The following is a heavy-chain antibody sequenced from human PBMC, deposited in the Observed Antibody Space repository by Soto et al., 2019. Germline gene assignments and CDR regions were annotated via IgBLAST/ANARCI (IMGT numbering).Heavy chain of an antibody. D-gene: IGHD3-3*02. Sequence: SETLSLTCTVSGGSIISGDYYWSWIRQPPGKGLEWIGYIYYSGSTYYNPSLKSRVTISVDTSKNQFSLQLSSVTAADTAVYYCASKQSVLGAFDIWGQGTMVT. J-gene: IGHJ3*02. CDR3: ASKQSVLGAFDI. CDR2: IYYSGST. CDR1: GGSIISGDYY. V-gene: IGHV4-30-4*01.